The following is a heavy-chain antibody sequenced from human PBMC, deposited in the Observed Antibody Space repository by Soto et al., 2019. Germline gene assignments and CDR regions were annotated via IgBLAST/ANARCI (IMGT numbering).Heavy chain of an antibody. D-gene: IGHD5-12*01. CDR3: AIGYDHNHTYYYYGMDV. CDR1: GYTFTSYG. J-gene: IGHJ6*02. Sequence: QVQLVQSGAEVKKPGASVKVSCKASGYTFTSYGISWVRQAPGQGLEWMGWISAYNGNTNYAQKLQGRVTMPTDTSTSAAYMELRSMRSDDTAVYYCAIGYDHNHTYYYYGMDVWGQGTTVTVSS. CDR2: ISAYNGNT. V-gene: IGHV1-18*04.